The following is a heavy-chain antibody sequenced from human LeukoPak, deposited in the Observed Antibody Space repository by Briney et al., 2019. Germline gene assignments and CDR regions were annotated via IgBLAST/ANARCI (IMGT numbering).Heavy chain of an antibody. CDR2: ICSNDNNT. CDR3: AKGTSSSCYSAPNY. D-gene: IGHD2-15*01. J-gene: IGHJ4*02. V-gene: IGHV3-23*01. CDR1: GFTFSSYA. Sequence: GRSLRLSCAASGFTFSSYAMNWVRQAPGKGLEWVSAICSNDNNTYYANSVKGRFTISRDNSKNTLSLQLNSLRAEDTAVYYCAKGTSSSCYSAPNYWGQGTLVTVSS.